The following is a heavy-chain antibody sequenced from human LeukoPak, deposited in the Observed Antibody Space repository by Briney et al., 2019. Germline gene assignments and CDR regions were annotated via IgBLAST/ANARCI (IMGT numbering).Heavy chain of an antibody. Sequence: GRSLRLSCAAPGFTFSSYGMHWVRQAPGKGLEWVAVIWYDGSNKYYADSVKGRFTVSRDNSKNTLYLQMNSLRAEDTAVYYCARDKYSSGWDFDYWGQGTLVTVSS. CDR3: ARDKYSSGWDFDY. D-gene: IGHD6-19*01. V-gene: IGHV3-33*01. J-gene: IGHJ4*02. CDR2: IWYDGSNK. CDR1: GFTFSSYG.